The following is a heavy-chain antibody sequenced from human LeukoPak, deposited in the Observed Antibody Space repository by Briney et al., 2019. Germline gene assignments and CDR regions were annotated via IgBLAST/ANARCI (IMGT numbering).Heavy chain of an antibody. V-gene: IGHV3-30*03. D-gene: IGHD6-13*01. CDR2: ISYDGSNE. Sequence: GGSLRLSCAASGFTFSSYGMHWVRQAPGKGLEWVAVISYDGSNEYYVDSVKGRFTISRDNSKNTLYLQMNSLRAEDTAVYYCARGSAAAKYYYHYYGMDVWGQGTTVTVSS. CDR1: GFTFSSYG. CDR3: ARGSAAAKYYYHYYGMDV. J-gene: IGHJ6*02.